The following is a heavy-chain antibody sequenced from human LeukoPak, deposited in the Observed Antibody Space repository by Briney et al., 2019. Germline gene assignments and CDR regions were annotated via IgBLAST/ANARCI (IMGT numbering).Heavy chain of an antibody. CDR1: GFTFSSYA. V-gene: IGHV3-30-3*01. CDR2: ISYDGSNK. Sequence: GGSLRLSCAASGFTFSSYAMHWVRQAPGKGLEWVAVISYDGSNKYYADSVKGRFTISRDNSKNTLYLQMNSLRAEDTAVYYCARGVGGSGYNWFDPWGQGTLVTVSS. D-gene: IGHD3-10*01. J-gene: IGHJ5*02. CDR3: ARGVGGSGYNWFDP.